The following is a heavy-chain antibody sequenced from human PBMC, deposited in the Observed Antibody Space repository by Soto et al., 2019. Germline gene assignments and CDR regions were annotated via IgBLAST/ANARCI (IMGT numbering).Heavy chain of an antibody. J-gene: IGHJ4*02. D-gene: IGHD6-19*01. Sequence: QVQLVQSGAEVKKPGASVKVSCKASGYTFTSYDINWVRQATGQGLEWMGWMNPNSGNTGYAQKFQGRVTMTRNTSISTAYMELSSLRSEDTAVYYCAGGAWLPGSGCPLLRYWGQGTLVTVSS. CDR2: MNPNSGNT. CDR1: GYTFTSYD. CDR3: AGGAWLPGSGCPLLRY. V-gene: IGHV1-8*01.